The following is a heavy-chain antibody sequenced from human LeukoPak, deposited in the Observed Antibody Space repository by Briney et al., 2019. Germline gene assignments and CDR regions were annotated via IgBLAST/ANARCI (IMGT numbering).Heavy chain of an antibody. V-gene: IGHV3-23*01. D-gene: IGHD3-10*01. CDR1: GFTFSSYA. CDR3: ARGYWNDY. Sequence: PGGSLRLSCAASGFTFSSYAMSWVRQAPGKGLEWVSTLSPGGGGTYFAASVKGRFTISRDNSKNTLDLQMNSPRAEDTAVYYCARGYWNDYWGQGTLVTVSS. J-gene: IGHJ4*02. CDR2: LSPGGGGT.